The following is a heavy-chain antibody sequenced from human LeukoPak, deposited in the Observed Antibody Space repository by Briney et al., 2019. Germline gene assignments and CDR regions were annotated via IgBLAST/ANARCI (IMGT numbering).Heavy chain of an antibody. Sequence: APIHYTGITYYNPSFMSRVTISVDTSKNQFSLKLNSLTATDTAVYYCARLPTGYPNWFDTWGQGILVTVSS. V-gene: IGHV4-39*01. CDR3: ARLPTGYPNWFDT. CDR2: IHYTGIT. D-gene: IGHD5-18*01. J-gene: IGHJ5*02.